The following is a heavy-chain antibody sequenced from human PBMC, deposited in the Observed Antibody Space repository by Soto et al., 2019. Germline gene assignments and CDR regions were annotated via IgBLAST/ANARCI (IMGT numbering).Heavy chain of an antibody. J-gene: IGHJ4*02. D-gene: IGHD2-2*01. CDR2: IIPLLRST. CDR1: GDSFSTYA. V-gene: IGHV1-69*11. CDR3: ATDSGIVAVPAAMGFDY. Sequence: QVQLVQSGAQVKKPGSSVKVSCKASGDSFSTYAVSWVRQAPGQGLEWMGKIIPLLRSTTYAQKFRGRGTITADETTSTAYMDLTSLTAEDTAVYYCATDSGIVAVPAAMGFDYWGQGTLVTVSS.